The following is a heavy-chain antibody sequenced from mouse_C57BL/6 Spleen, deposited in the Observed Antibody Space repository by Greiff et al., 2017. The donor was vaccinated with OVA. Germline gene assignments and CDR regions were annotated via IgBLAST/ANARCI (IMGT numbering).Heavy chain of an antibody. CDR3: ARDVRGMDY. CDR1: GFTFSDFY. CDR2: SRNKANDYTT. J-gene: IGHJ4*01. V-gene: IGHV7-1*01. Sequence: EVKLVESGGGLVQSGRSLRLSCATSGFTFSDFYMEWVRQAPGKGLEWIAASRNKANDYTTEYSASVKGRFIVSRDTSQSILYLQMNALRAEDTAIYYCARDVRGMDYWGQGTSVTVSS.